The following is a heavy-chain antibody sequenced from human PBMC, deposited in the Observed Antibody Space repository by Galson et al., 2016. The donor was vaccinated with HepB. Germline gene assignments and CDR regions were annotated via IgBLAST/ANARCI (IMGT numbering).Heavy chain of an antibody. V-gene: IGHV4-59*01. J-gene: IGHJ5*02. CDR1: GAPISEYY. D-gene: IGHD1-14*01. CDR2: IYYNVRA. Sequence: SETLSLTCAVSGAPISEYYWSWIRQTPGKDLEWIGYIYYNVRATYNPSLRSRVTLSVDTSKNQLPLNLKSVSAADTAVYYCARHHAGWFDHWGLGTLVTVSS. CDR3: ARHHAGWFDH.